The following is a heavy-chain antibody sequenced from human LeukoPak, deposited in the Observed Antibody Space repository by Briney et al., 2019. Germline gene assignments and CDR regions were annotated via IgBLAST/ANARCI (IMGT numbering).Heavy chain of an antibody. CDR2: ISWNSGSI. D-gene: IGHD2-2*01. V-gene: IGHV3-9*01. CDR3: AKSRDCSSTSCFDEAFDY. J-gene: IGHJ4*02. CDR1: GFTFDDYA. Sequence: GGSLRLSCAASGFTFDDYAMHWVRHAPGKGLEWVSGISWNSGSIGYADSVKGRFTISRDNAKNSLYLQMNSLRAEDTALYYCAKSRDCSSTSCFDEAFDYWGQGTLVTVSS.